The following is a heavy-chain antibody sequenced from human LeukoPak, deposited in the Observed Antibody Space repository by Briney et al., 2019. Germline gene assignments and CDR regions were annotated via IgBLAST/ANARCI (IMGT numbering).Heavy chain of an antibody. CDR3: ARSIAGDGPTHNWFGP. CDR2: IYYSGTT. CDR1: GGPISTTSTY. V-gene: IGHV4-39*01. J-gene: IGHJ5*02. Sequence: SETLSLTCTVSGGPISTTSTYWGWIRQPPGKGLEWIGSIYYSGTTYYNPSLKSRVTIFVDTSKNQFSLKLSSVTAADMATYYCARSIAGDGPTHNWFGPWGQGALVTVSS. D-gene: IGHD6-13*01.